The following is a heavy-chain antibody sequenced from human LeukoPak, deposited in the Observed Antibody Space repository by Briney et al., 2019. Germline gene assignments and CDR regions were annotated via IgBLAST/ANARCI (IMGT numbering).Heavy chain of an antibody. J-gene: IGHJ4*02. CDR2: INPNSGGT. CDR1: GYTFTGYY. D-gene: IGHD6-13*01. CDR3: ARVRFKGSSWLFDY. Sequence: GASVKVSCKASGYTFTGYYMHWVRQAPGQGLEWMGWINPNSGGTNYAQKFQGRVTMTRDTSISTAYMELSSLRSEDMAVYYCARVRFKGSSWLFDYWGQGTLVTVSS. V-gene: IGHV1-2*02.